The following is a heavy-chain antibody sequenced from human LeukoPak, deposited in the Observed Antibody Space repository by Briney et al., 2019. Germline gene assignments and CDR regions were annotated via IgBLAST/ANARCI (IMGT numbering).Heavy chain of an antibody. CDR2: VNSDGSIT. D-gene: IGHD4-17*01. J-gene: IGHJ2*01. CDR1: GFTSSAYW. CDR3: AKGGSLSWVDYERYFDL. V-gene: IGHV3-74*01. Sequence: QPGGSLRLSCAASGFTSSAYWVHWVRHAPGRGLVWVSRVNSDGSITTYADSVKGRFTISRDNAKNTLYLQMNSLRAEDTAVYYCAKGGSLSWVDYERYFDLWGRGTLVTVSS.